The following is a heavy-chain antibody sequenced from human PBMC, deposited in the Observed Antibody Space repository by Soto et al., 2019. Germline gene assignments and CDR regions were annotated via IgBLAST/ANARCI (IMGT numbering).Heavy chain of an antibody. D-gene: IGHD6-19*01. Sequence: EVQLVESGGGLVQPGGSLRLSCAASGFTVSSNYMSWVRQAPGKGLEWVSVIYSGGSTYYADSVKGRLTISRDNSKNTLYLQMNSLRAEDTAVYYCARGAQWLETYYFDYWGQGTLVTVSS. J-gene: IGHJ4*02. CDR1: GFTVSSNY. CDR3: ARGAQWLETYYFDY. V-gene: IGHV3-66*01. CDR2: IYSGGST.